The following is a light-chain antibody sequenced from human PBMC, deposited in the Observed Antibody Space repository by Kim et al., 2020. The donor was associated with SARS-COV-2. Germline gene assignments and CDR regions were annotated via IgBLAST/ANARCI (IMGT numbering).Light chain of an antibody. Sequence: FPGERATLSCTASQTISGNYLAWYQQTPVQAPRVLIHGASSRATGIPDRFSGSGSGTDFTLTISRLEPEDFAVYYCQQYGGSPWTFGHGTKVDIK. J-gene: IGKJ1*01. CDR2: GAS. CDR3: QQYGGSPWT. V-gene: IGKV3-20*01. CDR1: QTISGNY.